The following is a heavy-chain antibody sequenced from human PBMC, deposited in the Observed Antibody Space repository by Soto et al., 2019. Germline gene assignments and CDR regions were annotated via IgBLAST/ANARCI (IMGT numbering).Heavy chain of an antibody. D-gene: IGHD3-10*01. CDR1: GFTFSSYG. V-gene: IGHV3-30*18. CDR3: AKEIGYYGSGSYQRIDAFDI. CDR2: ISYDGSNK. Sequence: GGSLRLSCAASGFTFSSYGMHWVRQAPGKGLEWVAVISYDGSNKYYADSVKGRFTISRDNSKNTLYLQMNSLRAEDTAVYYCAKEIGYYGSGSYQRIDAFDIWGQGTMVTVSS. J-gene: IGHJ3*02.